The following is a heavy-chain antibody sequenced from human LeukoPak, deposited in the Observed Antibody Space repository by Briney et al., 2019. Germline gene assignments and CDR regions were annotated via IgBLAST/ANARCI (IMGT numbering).Heavy chain of an antibody. D-gene: IGHD3-10*01. CDR2: INHSGST. CDR3: ARGRRGSSVPYFDY. J-gene: IGHJ4*02. V-gene: IGHV4-34*01. CDR1: GGSFSSYY. Sequence: SETLSLTCAVYGGSFSSYYWSWIRQPPGKGLEWIGEINHSGSTNYNPSLKSRVTISVDTSKNQFSLKLSSVTAADTAVYYCARGRRGSSVPYFDYWGQGTLVTVSS.